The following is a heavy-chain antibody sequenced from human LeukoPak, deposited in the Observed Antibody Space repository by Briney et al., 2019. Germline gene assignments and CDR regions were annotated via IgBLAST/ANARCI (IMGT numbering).Heavy chain of an antibody. CDR1: GFTFRNYA. V-gene: IGHV3-23*01. D-gene: IGHD5-24*01. CDR3: AKVPETSSNYLFDY. Sequence: GGSLRLSCAASGFTFRNYAMSWVRQAPGEGLEWVSVIHGGGDNAYYANSVKGRFTISRDNSRNTLSLQMNSLRAEDTALYFCAKVPETSSNYLFDYWGQGTLVTVSS. J-gene: IGHJ4*02. CDR2: IHGGGDNA.